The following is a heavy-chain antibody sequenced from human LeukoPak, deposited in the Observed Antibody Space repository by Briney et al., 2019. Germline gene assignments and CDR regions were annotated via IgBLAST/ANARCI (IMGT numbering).Heavy chain of an antibody. Sequence: SVKLSCKASGGTFSSYAISWVRQAPGQGLEWMGRIIPIFGTANYAQKFQGRVTITTDESTSTAYMELSSLRSEDTAVYYCAAYDSSGPGLFEGAAFDIWGQGTMVTVSS. CDR3: AAYDSSGPGLFEGAAFDI. J-gene: IGHJ3*02. V-gene: IGHV1-69*05. D-gene: IGHD3-22*01. CDR1: GGTFSSYA. CDR2: IIPIFGTA.